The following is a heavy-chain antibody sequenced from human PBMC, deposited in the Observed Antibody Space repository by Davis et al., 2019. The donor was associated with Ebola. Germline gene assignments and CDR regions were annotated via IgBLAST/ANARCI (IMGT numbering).Heavy chain of an antibody. Sequence: GSLRLSCAASGFTFSSYSMNWVRQAPGKGLEWVSSISSSSSYIYYADSVKGRFTISRDNAKNSLYLQMNSLRAEDTAVYYCARDRTVAGTLYYYYGMDVWGQGTTVTVSS. CDR2: ISSSSSYI. J-gene: IGHJ6*02. D-gene: IGHD6-19*01. CDR1: GFTFSSYS. CDR3: ARDRTVAGTLYYYYGMDV. V-gene: IGHV3-21*01.